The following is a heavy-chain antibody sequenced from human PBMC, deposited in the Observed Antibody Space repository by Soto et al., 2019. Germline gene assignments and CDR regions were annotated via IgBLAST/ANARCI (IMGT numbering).Heavy chain of an antibody. Sequence: EVQLVESGGGLVKPGRSVRLSCEASGFTFTSDSMTWVRQAPGKGLEWVSSISSHGRDIFYADSVKGRFTISRDNAKDSLHLQMNSLTGEDSAVYYCARGAALAGKLDLWGQGTLVTVSS. CDR1: GFTFTSDS. CDR2: ISSHGRDI. J-gene: IGHJ4*02. CDR3: ARGAALAGKLDL. V-gene: IGHV3-21*06. D-gene: IGHD6-19*01.